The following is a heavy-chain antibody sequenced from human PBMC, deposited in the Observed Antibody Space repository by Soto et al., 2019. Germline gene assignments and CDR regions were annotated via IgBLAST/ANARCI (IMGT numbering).Heavy chain of an antibody. Sequence: GGSLRLSCAASGFTFSSYSMNWVRQAPGKGLEWVSSISSSSSYIYYADSVKGRFTISRDNAKNSLYLQMNSLRAEDTAVYYCKGYSSLSYGMDVWGQGTTVTVSS. V-gene: IGHV3-21*01. D-gene: IGHD6-13*01. J-gene: IGHJ6*02. CDR1: GFTFSSYS. CDR2: ISSSSSYI. CDR3: KGYSSLSYGMDV.